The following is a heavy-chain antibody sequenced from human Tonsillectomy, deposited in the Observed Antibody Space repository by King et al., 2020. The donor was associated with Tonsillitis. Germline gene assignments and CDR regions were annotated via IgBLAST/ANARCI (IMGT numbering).Heavy chain of an antibody. Sequence: VQLQESGPGLVKPSQTLSLTCAVSGGSISSGDYSWGWIRQPPGKGLEWIGYIYYSGSTYYNPSLKSRGTISVDTSKNQFSLKLSSVTAADTAVYYCARGYCTNGICLDAFDIWGQGTIVTVSS. CDR1: GGSISSGDYS. V-gene: IGHV4-30-4*07. D-gene: IGHD2-8*01. CDR3: ARGYCTNGICLDAFDI. J-gene: IGHJ3*02. CDR2: IYYSGST.